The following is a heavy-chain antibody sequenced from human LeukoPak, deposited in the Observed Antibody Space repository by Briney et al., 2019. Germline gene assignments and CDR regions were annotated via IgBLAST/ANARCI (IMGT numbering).Heavy chain of an antibody. Sequence: EGSLRLSCAASGFTFSSYGMHWVRQAPGKGLEWVTVIWSDGSNKYYADSVKGRFTISRDNSKNTLYLQMNSLRAEDTAVYYCAKSWAAPSPHAFDIWGQGTMVTVSS. CDR1: GFTFSSYG. J-gene: IGHJ3*02. CDR3: AKSWAAPSPHAFDI. CDR2: IWSDGSNK. D-gene: IGHD3-16*01. V-gene: IGHV3-33*06.